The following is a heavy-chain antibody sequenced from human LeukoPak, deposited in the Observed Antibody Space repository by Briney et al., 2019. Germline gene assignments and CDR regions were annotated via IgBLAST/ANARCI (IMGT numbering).Heavy chain of an antibody. CDR3: ARGLFGESCDY. CDR1: GYSISSGYY. J-gene: IGHJ4*02. CDR2: IYHSGST. V-gene: IGHV4-38-2*01. D-gene: IGHD3-10*02. Sequence: SETLALTCAVSGYSISSGYYWGWVRQPPRKGLEWIGSIYHSGSTYYNPSLKSRVTISVDTSKNQFSLKLSSVTAADTAVYYCARGLFGESCDYWGQGTLVTVSS.